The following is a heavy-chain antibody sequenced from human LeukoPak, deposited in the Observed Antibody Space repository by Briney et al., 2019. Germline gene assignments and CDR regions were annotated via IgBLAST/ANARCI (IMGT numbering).Heavy chain of an antibody. V-gene: IGHV1-18*01. Sequence: ASVKVSCKDSGDTFTSYGMSWVRQGPGQGLEWMGWISAYNGNTNYAQKFQGRVTMTTDTSTSTAYMELRSLRSDDTALYYCARDGPLFGESPLYHMDVWGKGTTVTVSS. CDR2: ISAYNGNT. CDR3: ARDGPLFGESPLYHMDV. J-gene: IGHJ6*03. D-gene: IGHD3-10*02. CDR1: GDTFTSYG.